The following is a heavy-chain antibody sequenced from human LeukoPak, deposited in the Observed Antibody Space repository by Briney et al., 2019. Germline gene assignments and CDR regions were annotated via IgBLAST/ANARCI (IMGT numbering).Heavy chain of an antibody. Sequence: GGSLRLSCAASGFIFSTYWMSWVRQAPGKGLEWVANIKRDGSEKYYVDSVKGRFTISRDNAKNSLYLQMNNLRAEDTAIYYCAREARGNYAPGLDYWGQGTLVTVSS. J-gene: IGHJ4*02. V-gene: IGHV3-7*01. D-gene: IGHD1-7*01. CDR2: IKRDGSEK. CDR3: AREARGNYAPGLDY. CDR1: GFIFSTYW.